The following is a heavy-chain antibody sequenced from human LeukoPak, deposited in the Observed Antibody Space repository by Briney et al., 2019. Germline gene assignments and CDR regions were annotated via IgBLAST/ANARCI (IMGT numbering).Heavy chain of an antibody. CDR1: GVTFSSYA. Sequence: GGSLRLSCAASGVTFSSYAMSWVRQAPGEGLEWVSAISGSGGTTYYAYSVKRRFTISSNNSKNTPYLLMNSLTAEDTAVYYFAKEGGRVGDYWGQGTLVTVSS. CDR3: AKEGGRVGDY. J-gene: IGHJ4*01. D-gene: IGHD3-16*01. V-gene: IGHV3-23*01. CDR2: ISGSGGTT.